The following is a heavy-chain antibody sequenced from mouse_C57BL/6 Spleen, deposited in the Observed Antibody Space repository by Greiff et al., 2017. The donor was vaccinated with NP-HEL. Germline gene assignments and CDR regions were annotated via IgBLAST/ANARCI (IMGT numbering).Heavy chain of an antibody. D-gene: IGHD2-5*01. CDR3: TTGDYSNYFDY. V-gene: IGHV14-4*01. CDR1: GFNIKDDY. J-gene: IGHJ2*01. CDR2: IDPENGDT. Sequence: EVQLQQSGAELVRPGASVKLSCTASGFNIKDDYMHWVKQRPEQGLEWIGWIDPENGDTEYASKFQGKATITADTSSNTAYQQLSSLTSEDTAVYYCTTGDYSNYFDYWGQGTTLTVSS.